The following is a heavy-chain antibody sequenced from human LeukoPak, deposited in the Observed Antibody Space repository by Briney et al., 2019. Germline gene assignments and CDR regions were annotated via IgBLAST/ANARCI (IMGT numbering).Heavy chain of an antibody. CDR2: ISYDGSNK. CDR3: EVVVGVVDY. V-gene: IGHV3-30*04. Sequence: GGSLRLSCAASGFTFSSYAMHWVRQAPGKGLEWVAVISYDGSNKYYADSVKGRLTISRDNAKNSLYLQLSSLRDEDTAVYYCEVVVGVVDYWGQGTLVTVSS. D-gene: IGHD2-15*01. J-gene: IGHJ4*02. CDR1: GFTFSSYA.